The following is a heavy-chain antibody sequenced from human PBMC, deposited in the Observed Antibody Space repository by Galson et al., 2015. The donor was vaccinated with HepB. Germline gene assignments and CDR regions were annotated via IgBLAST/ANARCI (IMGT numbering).Heavy chain of an antibody. CDR3: ATLVFRGYCSSTSRYTRYNWFDP. J-gene: IGHJ5*02. CDR1: GGTFSSYA. Sequence: SVKVSCKASGGTFSSYAISWVRQAPGQGLEWMGGIIPIFGTANYAQKFQGRVTITADESTSTAYMELSSLRSEDTAVYYCATLVFRGYCSSTSRYTRYNWFDPWGQGTLVTVSS. V-gene: IGHV1-69*13. CDR2: IIPIFGTA. D-gene: IGHD2-2*02.